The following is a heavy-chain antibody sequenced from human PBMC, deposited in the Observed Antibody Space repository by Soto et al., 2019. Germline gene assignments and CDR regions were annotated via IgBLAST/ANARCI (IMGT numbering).Heavy chain of an antibody. CDR3: TRAPYYYYGMDV. J-gene: IGHJ6*02. Sequence: GGSLRLSCAASGFTFSGSAIHWVRQASGKGLEWVGRIRSKANSYATAYAASVKGRFTISRDDSKNTAYLQMNSLKTEDTAVYYCTRAPYYYYGMDVWGQGTTVTVSS. CDR1: GFTFSGSA. V-gene: IGHV3-73*01. CDR2: IRSKANSYAT.